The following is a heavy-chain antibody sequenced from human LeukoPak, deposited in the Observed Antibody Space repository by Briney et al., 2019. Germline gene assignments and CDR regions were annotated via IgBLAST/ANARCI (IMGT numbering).Heavy chain of an antibody. CDR2: FDPEDGET. Sequence: ASVKVSCKVSGHTLTELFMHWVRQAPGKGLEWMGGFDPEDGETIYAQKFQGRVTMTKDTSTHTGYMELSSLRSEDTAVYYCARGNSYDSSGYQSLNFDYWGQGTLVTVSS. V-gene: IGHV1-24*01. CDR1: GHTLTELF. D-gene: IGHD3-22*01. CDR3: ARGNSYDSSGYQSLNFDY. J-gene: IGHJ4*02.